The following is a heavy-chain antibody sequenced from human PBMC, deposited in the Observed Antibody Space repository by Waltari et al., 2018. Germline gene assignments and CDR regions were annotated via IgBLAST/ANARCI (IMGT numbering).Heavy chain of an antibody. CDR3: ASSFSTAFDY. V-gene: IGHV1-8*01. D-gene: IGHD4-17*01. J-gene: IGHJ4*02. Sequence: QVQLVPSGAEVKTPGASVTVSCKASGYTFTIYAINWVRQATGQGLEWMGWMNPNRGNTGYAQKFQGRVTMTRNTSISTAYMELSSLRSEDTAVYYCASSFSTAFDYWGQGTLVTVSS. CDR2: MNPNRGNT. CDR1: GYTFTIYA.